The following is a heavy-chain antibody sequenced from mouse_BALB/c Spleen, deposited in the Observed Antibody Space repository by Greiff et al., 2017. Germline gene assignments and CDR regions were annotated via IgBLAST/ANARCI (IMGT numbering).Heavy chain of an antibody. CDR1: GYTFTSYW. V-gene: IGHV1-69*02. Sequence: QVQLKQPGAELVRPGASVKLSCKASGYTFTSYWINWVKQRPGQGLEWIGNIYPSDSYTNYNQKFKDKATLTVDKSSSTAYMQLSSPTSEDSAVYYCTRSRGYDYDGFAYWGQGTLVTVSA. D-gene: IGHD2-4*01. J-gene: IGHJ3*01. CDR2: IYPSDSYT. CDR3: TRSRGYDYDGFAY.